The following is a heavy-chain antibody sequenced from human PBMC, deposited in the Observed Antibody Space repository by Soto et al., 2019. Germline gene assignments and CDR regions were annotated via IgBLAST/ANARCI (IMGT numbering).Heavy chain of an antibody. CDR2: IIPNFGTT. D-gene: IGHD3-16*01. Sequence: QVQLVQSGAEVKKPGSSVKVSCKASGGSFSNFVISWVRQAPGQGLEWMGGIIPNFGTTNYAQKFQGKVTTTADETTRTAYLELRGLTSGDTSVYCCARDVGGGGKIRYWGQGTLVTVSS. CDR1: GGSFSNFV. J-gene: IGHJ4*02. CDR3: ARDVGGGGKIRY. V-gene: IGHV1-69*01.